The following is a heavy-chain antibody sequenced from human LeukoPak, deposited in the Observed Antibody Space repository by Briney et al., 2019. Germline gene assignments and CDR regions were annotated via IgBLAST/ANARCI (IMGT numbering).Heavy chain of an antibody. Sequence: PGGSLRLSCAASGFTFSSYGMHWVRQAPGKGLEWVAVIWYDGSNKYYADSVKGRFTISRDNSKNTLYPQMNSLRAEDTAVYYCARDGGIGGSCYSDYWGQGTLVTVSS. CDR2: IWYDGSNK. J-gene: IGHJ4*02. V-gene: IGHV3-33*01. CDR1: GFTFSSYG. D-gene: IGHD2-15*01. CDR3: ARDGGIGGSCYSDY.